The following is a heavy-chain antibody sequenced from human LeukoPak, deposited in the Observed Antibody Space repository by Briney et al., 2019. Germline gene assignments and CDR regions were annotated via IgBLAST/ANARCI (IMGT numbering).Heavy chain of an antibody. D-gene: IGHD3-22*01. V-gene: IGHV1-69*13. J-gene: IGHJ6*02. CDR1: GYTFTSYY. Sequence: GASVKVSCKASGYTFTSYYMHWVRQAPGQGLEWMGGIIPIFGTANYAQKFQGRVTITADESTSTAYMELSSLRSEDTAVYYCARYYDSSGYNPDYYYYGMDVWGQGTTVTVSS. CDR3: ARYYDSSGYNPDYYYYGMDV. CDR2: IIPIFGTA.